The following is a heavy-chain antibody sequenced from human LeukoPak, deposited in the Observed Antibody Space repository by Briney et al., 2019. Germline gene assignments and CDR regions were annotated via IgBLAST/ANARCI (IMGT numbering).Heavy chain of an antibody. D-gene: IGHD4-23*01. CDR3: AGFLAAAGGNDQ. CDR2: ISSSGTTI. CDR1: GFTFSRYE. V-gene: IGHV3-48*03. Sequence: PGGSLRLSCAASGFTFSRYEMNWVRQAPGKGLEWVSYISSSGTTIYYADSVKGRFTISRDNAKNSMYLQMNTLRSEDTAVYYCAGFLAAAGGNDQGGGGTLATVSS. J-gene: IGHJ4*02.